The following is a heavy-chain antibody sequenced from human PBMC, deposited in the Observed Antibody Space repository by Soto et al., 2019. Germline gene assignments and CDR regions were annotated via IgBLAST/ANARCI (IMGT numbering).Heavy chain of an antibody. D-gene: IGHD2-21*02. Sequence: QVQLQESGPGLVKPSGTLSLTCAVSGGSVSSNNWWSWVRQSPGKGLEWMGEIYHSGSAHYNPSLKSRAPVSLDKSKNLFSLRRTSVTAADTAVYYCARVPGVVVSADDAFDIWGPGTRVIVSS. V-gene: IGHV4-4*02. J-gene: IGHJ3*02. CDR3: ARVPGVVVSADDAFDI. CDR1: GGSVSSNNW. CDR2: IYHSGSA.